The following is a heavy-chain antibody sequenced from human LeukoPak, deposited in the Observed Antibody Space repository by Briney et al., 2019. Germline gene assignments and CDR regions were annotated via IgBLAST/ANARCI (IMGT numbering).Heavy chain of an antibody. D-gene: IGHD1-26*01. CDR3: ARRVHRGGSYSSHSDY. Sequence: GESLKISCKGSGYSFATYWIGWVRQMPGKGLEWMGIIYPGDSDTTYSPSFQGQVTISADKSVNTAYLQWSSLKASDTAMYYCARRVHRGGSYSSHSDYRGQGTLVTVSS. J-gene: IGHJ4*02. CDR1: GYSFATYW. CDR2: IYPGDSDT. V-gene: IGHV5-51*01.